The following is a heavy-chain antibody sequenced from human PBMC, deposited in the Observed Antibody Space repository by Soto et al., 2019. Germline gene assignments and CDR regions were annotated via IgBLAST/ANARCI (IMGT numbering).Heavy chain of an antibody. J-gene: IGHJ4*02. CDR2: IYSGGST. D-gene: IGHD3-22*01. V-gene: IGHV3-53*01. CDR3: ATSRGYYYDSSGPYPPSEY. Sequence: PVGSLRLSCASSGFTVSSNYMSCVRHAPGKWLEWVSVIYSGGSTYYADSVKGRFTISRDNSKNTLYLQMNSLRAEDTAVYYCATSRGYYYDSSGPYPPSEYLGQGTLVTVSS. CDR1: GFTVSSNY.